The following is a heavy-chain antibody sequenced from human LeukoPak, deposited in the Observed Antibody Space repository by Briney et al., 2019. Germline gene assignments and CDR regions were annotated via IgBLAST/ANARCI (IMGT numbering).Heavy chain of an antibody. D-gene: IGHD1-26*01. J-gene: IGHJ3*02. CDR2: IHPGESDS. CDR1: GYPFTSYW. V-gene: IGHV5-51*01. Sequence: GESLRISFQGSGYPFTSYWIGWVRPMPGKGLEWVGIIHPGESDSRYSPSFQGQVTISADKSLTTAYLQWSSLKASVPAMYYCGRHQHSGSYGAFDIWGQGTMVTVSS. CDR3: GRHQHSGSYGAFDI.